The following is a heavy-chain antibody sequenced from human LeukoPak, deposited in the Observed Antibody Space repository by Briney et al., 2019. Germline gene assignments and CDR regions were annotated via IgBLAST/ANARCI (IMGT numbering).Heavy chain of an antibody. CDR3: ARGVYYSDF. CDR1: GFTFSSYS. J-gene: IGHJ4*02. CDR2: ISSSSNYI. D-gene: IGHD2-8*01. Sequence: GGSLRLSCAASGFTFSSYSMNWVRQAPGKGLEWVSAISSSSNYIYYADSLKGRFTISRDNAKNSLYLQMNSLRAEDTAVYYCARGVYYSDFWGQGTLVTVSS. V-gene: IGHV3-21*01.